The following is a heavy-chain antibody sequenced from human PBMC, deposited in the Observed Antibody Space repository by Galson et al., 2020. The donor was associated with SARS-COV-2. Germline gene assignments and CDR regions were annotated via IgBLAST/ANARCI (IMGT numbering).Heavy chain of an antibody. CDR3: TTDSGSGYVGY. V-gene: IGHV3-15*01. Sequence: GESLKISCAASGFTFSNAWMSWVRQAPGKGLEWVGRIKSKTDGGTTDYAAPVKGRFTISRDDSKNTLYLQMNHLKTEDTAVYYCTTDSGSGYVGYWGQGTLVTVSS. J-gene: IGHJ4*02. D-gene: IGHD6-13*01. CDR1: GFTFSNAW. CDR2: IKSKTDGGTT.